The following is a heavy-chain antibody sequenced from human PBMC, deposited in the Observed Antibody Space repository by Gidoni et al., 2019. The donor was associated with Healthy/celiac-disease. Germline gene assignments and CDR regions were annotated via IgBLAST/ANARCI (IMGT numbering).Heavy chain of an antibody. J-gene: IGHJ6*02. CDR1: GFTFSSYA. V-gene: IGHV3-23*01. CDR2: ISGSGGST. D-gene: IGHD3-3*01. CDR3: AKDRFTYVGFLEWPNLYGMDV. Sequence: EVQLLESGGGLVQPGGSLRLSCAASGFTFSSYAMSWVRQAPGKGLEWVSAISGSGGSTYYADSVKGRFTISRDNSKNTLYLQMNSLRAEDTAVYYCAKDRFTYVGFLEWPNLYGMDVWGQGTTVTVSS.